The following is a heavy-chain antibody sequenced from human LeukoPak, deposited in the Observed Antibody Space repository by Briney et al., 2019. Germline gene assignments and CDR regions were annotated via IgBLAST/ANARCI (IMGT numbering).Heavy chain of an antibody. V-gene: IGHV1-18*01. J-gene: IGHJ2*01. D-gene: IGHD2-2*02. CDR2: ISAYNGNT. Sequence: ASVKVSCKASGGTFSSYAISWVRQAPGQGLEWMGWISAYNGNTNYAQKLQGRVTMTTDTSTSTAYMELRSLRSDDTAVYYCARALYCSSTSCYTVHWYFDLWGRGTLVTVSS. CDR3: ARALYCSSTSCYTVHWYFDL. CDR1: GGTFSSYA.